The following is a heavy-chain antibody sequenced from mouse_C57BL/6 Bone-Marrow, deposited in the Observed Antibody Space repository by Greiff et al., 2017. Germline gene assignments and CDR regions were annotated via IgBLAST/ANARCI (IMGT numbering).Heavy chain of an antibody. CDR1: GYTFTSYW. D-gene: IGHD2-5*01. CDR2: IYPGSGST. Sequence: QVQLQQPGAELVKPGASVKMSCKASGYTFTSYWITWVKQRPGQGLEWVGDIYPGSGSTNYNEKFKSKATLTVDTSSSTAYMQLSSLTTEDSAVYYCARPYYSNYWYFDVWGTGTTVTVSS. V-gene: IGHV1-55*01. J-gene: IGHJ1*03. CDR3: ARPYYSNYWYFDV.